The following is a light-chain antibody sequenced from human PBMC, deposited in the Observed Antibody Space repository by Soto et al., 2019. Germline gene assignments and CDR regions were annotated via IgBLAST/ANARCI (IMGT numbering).Light chain of an antibody. Sequence: DIQLTQSPSFLSASVGDRVTITCRASQGIYSHLAWYQQKPGKAPKLLIYAASTLQSGVPSRFSGSRSVTDFTLTVSSLQHDDFATYYCQHHNSYPLTFGGGTKLEIK. CDR3: QHHNSYPLT. CDR2: AAS. J-gene: IGKJ4*01. V-gene: IGKV1-9*01. CDR1: QGIYSH.